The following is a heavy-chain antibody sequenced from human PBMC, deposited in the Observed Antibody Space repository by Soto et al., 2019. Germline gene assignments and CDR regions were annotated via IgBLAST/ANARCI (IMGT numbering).Heavy chain of an antibody. J-gene: IGHJ6*02. CDR2: IWYDGSNK. CDR1: GFTFSSYG. CDR3: ASCLGYSSSWPNARFTYYYYYGMDV. V-gene: IGHV3-33*01. Sequence: GGSLRLSCAASGFTFSSYGMHWVRQAPGKGLEWVAVIWYDGSNKHYADSVKGRFTISRDNSKNTLYLQMNSLRAEDTAVYYCASCLGYSSSWPNARFTYYYYYGMDVWGQGTTVTVSS. D-gene: IGHD6-13*01.